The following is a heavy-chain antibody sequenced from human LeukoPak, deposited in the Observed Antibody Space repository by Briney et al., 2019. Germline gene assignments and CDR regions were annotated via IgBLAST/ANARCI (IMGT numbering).Heavy chain of an antibody. CDR3: ARSNWNDPFDY. CDR1: GGSISSYY. Sequence: SETLSLTCTVSGGSISSYYWSWIRQPAGKGLEWIGSSYYSGSTYYNPSLKSRVTISVDTSKNQFSLRLSSVTAADTAVYYCARSNWNDPFDYWGQGTLVTVSS. CDR2: SYYSGST. V-gene: IGHV4-59*05. D-gene: IGHD1-20*01. J-gene: IGHJ4*02.